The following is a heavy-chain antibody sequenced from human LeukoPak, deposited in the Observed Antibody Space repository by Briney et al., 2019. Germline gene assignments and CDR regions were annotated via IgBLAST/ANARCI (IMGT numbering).Heavy chain of an antibody. CDR2: ISWNSGSI. V-gene: IGHV3-9*01. CDR1: GFTFDDYA. CDR3: AKSPGYYNWFDP. J-gene: IGHJ5*02. Sequence: GGSLRLSCAASGFTFDDYAMHWVRQAPGEGLEWVSGISWNSGSIGYADSVKGRFTISRDNAKNSLYLQMNSLRAEDTALYYCAKSPGYYNWFDPWGQGTLVTVSS. D-gene: IGHD6-13*01.